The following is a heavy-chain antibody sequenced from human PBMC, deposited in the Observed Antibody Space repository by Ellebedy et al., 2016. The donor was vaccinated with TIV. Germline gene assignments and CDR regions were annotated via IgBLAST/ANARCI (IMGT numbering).Heavy chain of an antibody. Sequence: AASVKVSCKASGYTFTNYYIHWVRQAPGQGLEWMGILNPSGGGTTYAQQFQGRVTMTRDTSTSTLYMELSSLRSEDTAVYCCARDRGSSGYDNPGPYWGQGTLVTVSS. CDR2: LNPSGGGT. V-gene: IGHV1-46*01. J-gene: IGHJ4*02. CDR3: ARDRGSSGYDNPGPY. D-gene: IGHD5-12*01. CDR1: GYTFTNYY.